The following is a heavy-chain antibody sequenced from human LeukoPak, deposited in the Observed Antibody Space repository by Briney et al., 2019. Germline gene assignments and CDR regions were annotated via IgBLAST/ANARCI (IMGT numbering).Heavy chain of an antibody. CDR1: GFTFSSYA. CDR2: ISGSGGST. V-gene: IGHV3-23*01. D-gene: IGHD4-17*01. CDR3: AKDRAYGDYGVYYFDY. J-gene: IGHJ4*02. Sequence: GGSLRLSCAASGFTFSSYAMSWVRRAPGKGLEWVSAISGSGGSTYYADSVKGRFTISRDNSKNTLYLQMNSLRAEDTAVYYCAKDRAYGDYGVYYFDYWGQGALVTVSS.